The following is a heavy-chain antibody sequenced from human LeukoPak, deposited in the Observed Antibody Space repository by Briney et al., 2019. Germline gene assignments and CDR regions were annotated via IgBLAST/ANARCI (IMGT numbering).Heavy chain of an antibody. CDR3: ARGHSGRWFWWFGA. J-gene: IGHJ5*02. Sequence: GGSLRLSCAASGFTFSSYWMSWVRQAPGRGLQWVSSIKQDGSEIYYVDSVKGRFSISRDNDKNSLSLQMNSLRAEDTAVYYCARGHSGRWFWWFGAWGQGTLVTVSS. CDR2: IKQDGSEI. D-gene: IGHD1-26*01. CDR1: GFTFSSYW. V-gene: IGHV3-7*04.